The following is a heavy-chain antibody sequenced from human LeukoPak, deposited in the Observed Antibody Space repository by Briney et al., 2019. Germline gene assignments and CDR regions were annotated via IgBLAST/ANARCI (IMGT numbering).Heavy chain of an antibody. Sequence: SETLSLTCTVSGGSIRSSSYYWGWIRQPPGKGLEWVVSMYYSGSTYYNPSLKSRITTSVDTSKNQFSLRLSSVTAADTAVYYCARHKGQGCSNGVCYQNNYYYYYMDVWGKGTTVTVSS. J-gene: IGHJ6*03. D-gene: IGHD2-8*01. CDR1: GGSIRSSSYY. CDR2: MYYSGST. CDR3: ARHKGQGCSNGVCYQNNYYYYYMDV. V-gene: IGHV4-39*01.